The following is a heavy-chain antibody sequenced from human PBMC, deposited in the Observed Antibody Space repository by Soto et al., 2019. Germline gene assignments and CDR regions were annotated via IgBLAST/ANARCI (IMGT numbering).Heavy chain of an antibody. Sequence: QVQLQQWGAGLLKPSETLSLTCAVYGGSFSGYYWSWIRQPPGKGLEWIGEINHSGSTKYNPSLKSRVTISVDTSKNQFSVKLSSVTAADTAVYYCARGLIDYVWGSYRYNHRWFDPWGQGTLVTVSS. CDR2: INHSGST. D-gene: IGHD3-16*02. J-gene: IGHJ5*02. V-gene: IGHV4-34*01. CDR3: ARGLIDYVWGSYRYNHRWFDP. CDR1: GGSFSGYY.